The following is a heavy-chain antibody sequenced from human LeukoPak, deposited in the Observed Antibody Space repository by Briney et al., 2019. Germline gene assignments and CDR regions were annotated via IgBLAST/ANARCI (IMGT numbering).Heavy chain of an antibody. CDR2: IFYNEGT. CDR1: GGSISSYY. CDR3: VKSNSRYQPWTLDI. D-gene: IGHD2-2*01. Sequence: SETMSLTCTVSGGSISSYYWSWIRQPPGKGLEWIGYIFYNEGTSYNPSLKSRVTISVDTSNNQLSLKVNSVTAADTAMYYCVKSNSRYQPWTLDIWGRGTMVTVSS. V-gene: IGHV4-59*01. J-gene: IGHJ3*02.